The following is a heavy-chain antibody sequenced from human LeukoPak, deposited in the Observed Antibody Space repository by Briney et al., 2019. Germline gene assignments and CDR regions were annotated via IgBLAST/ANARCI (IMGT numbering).Heavy chain of an antibody. Sequence: GASVKVSCKVSGYTLTELSMHWVRQAPGKGLEWRGGFDPEDGETIYAQKFQGRVTMTEDTSTDTAYMELSSLRSEDTAVYYCATFRYCSGGSCYTSGFDPWGQGTLVTVSS. CDR2: FDPEDGET. V-gene: IGHV1-24*01. D-gene: IGHD2-15*01. J-gene: IGHJ5*02. CDR1: GYTLTELS. CDR3: ATFRYCSGGSCYTSGFDP.